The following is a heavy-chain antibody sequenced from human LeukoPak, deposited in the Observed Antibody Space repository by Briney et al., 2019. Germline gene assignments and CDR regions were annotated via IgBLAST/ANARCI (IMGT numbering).Heavy chain of an antibody. Sequence: GSLKISCKGSGYSFTSYWISWVRQMPGKGLEWMGRIDPSDSYTNYSPSFQGHVTISADKSISTAYLQWSSLKASDTAMYYCARLPVVTPSYYYGMDVWGQGTTVTVSS. CDR1: GYSFTSYW. CDR3: ARLPVVTPSYYYGMDV. J-gene: IGHJ6*02. V-gene: IGHV5-10-1*01. D-gene: IGHD4-23*01. CDR2: IDPSDSYT.